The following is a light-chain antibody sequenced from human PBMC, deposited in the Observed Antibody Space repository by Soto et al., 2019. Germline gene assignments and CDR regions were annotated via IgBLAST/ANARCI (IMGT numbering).Light chain of an antibody. CDR3: QQYGGSPLL. CDR1: QSVSSSS. V-gene: IGKV3-20*01. Sequence: ETVLTQSPGTLSLSPGEGATLSCRASQSVSSSSLAWYQQKPGQAPRLLIYGASSRATGSPDRFSGSGSGTAFPLTISRREPEDFAVFYCQQYGGSPLLFGGGTRV. CDR2: GAS. J-gene: IGKJ4*01.